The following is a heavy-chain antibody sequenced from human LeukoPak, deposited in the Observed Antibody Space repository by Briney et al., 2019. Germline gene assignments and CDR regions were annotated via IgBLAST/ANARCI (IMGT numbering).Heavy chain of an antibody. CDR2: ISSSSSYI. J-gene: IGHJ4*02. CDR3: ARDPQTTVTTHYFDY. D-gene: IGHD4-17*01. CDR1: GFTFSSYS. V-gene: IGHV3-21*01. Sequence: GGSLRLSCAASGFTFSSYSMNWVRQAPGKGLEWVSSISSSSSYIYYADSVKGRFTISRDNAKNSLYLQMNSLRAEDTAVYYCARDPQTTVTTHYFDYWGQGTLVTVSS.